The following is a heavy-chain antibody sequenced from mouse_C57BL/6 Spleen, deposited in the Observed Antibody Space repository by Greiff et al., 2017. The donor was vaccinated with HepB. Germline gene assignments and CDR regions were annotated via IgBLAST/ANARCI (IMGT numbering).Heavy chain of an antibody. D-gene: IGHD1-1*01. Sequence: EVHLVESGGGLVKPGGSLKLSCAASGFTFSSYTMSWVRQTPEKRLEWVATICGGGGNTYYPDSVKGRFTISRDNAKNTLYLQMSSLRSEDTALYYGASAYYYGSAWFAYWGQGTLVTVSA. CDR1: GFTFSSYT. CDR3: ASAYYYGSAWFAY. CDR2: ICGGGGNT. V-gene: IGHV5-9*01. J-gene: IGHJ3*01.